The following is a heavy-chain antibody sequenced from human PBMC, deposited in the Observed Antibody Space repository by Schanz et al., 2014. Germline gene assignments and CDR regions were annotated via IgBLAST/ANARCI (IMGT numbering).Heavy chain of an antibody. D-gene: IGHD3-10*02. J-gene: IGHJ4*02. CDR2: FVHPGGST. CDR3: AKNQYDDVDLSSFYFDF. V-gene: IGHV3-23*03. CDR1: GFTFSTYA. Sequence: EVQLVESGGTLVRPGGSLRLSCAASGFTFSTYAMAWVRQAPGKGLEWVSFVHPGGSTYYPDSVKGRFTISRDSSKNTLYLQMNSLRPEDTAIYYCAKNQYDDVDLSSFYFDFWGQGTLVTVSS.